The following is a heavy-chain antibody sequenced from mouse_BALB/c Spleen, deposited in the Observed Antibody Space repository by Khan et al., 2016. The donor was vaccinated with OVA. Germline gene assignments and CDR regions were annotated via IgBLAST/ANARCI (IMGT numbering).Heavy chain of an antibody. J-gene: IGHJ2*01. CDR2: ISSGGSLT. V-gene: IGHV5-9-3*01. CDR3: VRVYFGYFDY. CDR1: VFTFSSYA. Sequence: EVELVESGGGLVKPGGSLKVSCAASVFTFSSYAMSWVRQTPEKRLEWVATISSGGSLTYYPDSVQGRFTISRDNGKNTLYLLMSSLRSEDTAMYYCVRVYFGYFDYWGQGTTLTVSS. D-gene: IGHD2-1*01.